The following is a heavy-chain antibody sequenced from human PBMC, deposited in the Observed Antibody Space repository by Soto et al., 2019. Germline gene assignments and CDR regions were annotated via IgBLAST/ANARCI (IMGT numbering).Heavy chain of an antibody. Sequence: GGSLRLSCAASGFTFSSYAMSWVRQAPGKGLEWVSAISGSGGSTYYADSVKGRFTISRDNSKNTLYLQMNSLRAEDTAVYYCAKAGGFSSTSQDFDYWGQGTLVTVSS. V-gene: IGHV3-23*01. D-gene: IGHD3-16*01. CDR1: GFTFSSYA. CDR2: ISGSGGST. CDR3: AKAGGFSSTSQDFDY. J-gene: IGHJ4*02.